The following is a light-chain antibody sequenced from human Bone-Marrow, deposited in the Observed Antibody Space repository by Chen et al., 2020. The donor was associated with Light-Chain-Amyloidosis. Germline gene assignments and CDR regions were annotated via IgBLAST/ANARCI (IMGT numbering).Light chain of an antibody. J-gene: IGKJ4*01. Sequence: EIVLTQSPGTLSLSPGEGANLSCRASQTISSNYLTWYQQKFGQAPRLLIYGSSSRATGIPDRFTGSGSVTDFTLTINRLEPEDFAMYYCQQYGTSPLTFRGGTKVEIK. CDR2: GSS. V-gene: IGKV3-20*01. CDR1: QTISSNY. CDR3: QQYGTSPLT.